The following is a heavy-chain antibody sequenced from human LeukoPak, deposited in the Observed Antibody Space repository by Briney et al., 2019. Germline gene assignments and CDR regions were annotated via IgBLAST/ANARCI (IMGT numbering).Heavy chain of an antibody. CDR1: GFTFARSE. D-gene: IGHD2-21*01. V-gene: IGHV3-48*03. CDR3: ARAGDKGTANWYFDL. J-gene: IGHJ2*01. CDR2: SSM. Sequence: GRSLRLSCAAAGFTFARSEMNWVRQAPGKGLEWISSSSMYYADSVKGRFTISRENAKQTLYLQMNSLRPEDTAVYYCARAGDKGTANWYFDLWGRGTLVTVSS.